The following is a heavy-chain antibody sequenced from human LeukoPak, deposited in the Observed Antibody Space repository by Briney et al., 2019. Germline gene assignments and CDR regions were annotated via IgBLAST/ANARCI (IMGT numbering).Heavy chain of an antibody. Sequence: GRSLRLSCAASGFTFSSYAMHWVRQAPGKGLEWVAVISYDGSNKYYADSVKGRFTISRDNSKNTLYLQMNSLRAEDTAVYYCAKEGVLRFLQWLSNPQFDYWGQGTLVTVSS. D-gene: IGHD3-3*01. CDR2: ISYDGSNK. V-gene: IGHV3-30*04. CDR3: AKEGVLRFLQWLSNPQFDY. CDR1: GFTFSSYA. J-gene: IGHJ4*02.